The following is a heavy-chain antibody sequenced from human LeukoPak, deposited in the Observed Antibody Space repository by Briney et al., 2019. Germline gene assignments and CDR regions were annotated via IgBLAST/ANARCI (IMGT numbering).Heavy chain of an antibody. CDR3: ARGGRGIYYDFWSGYYVDY. CDR2: IYYSGST. Sequence: SETLSLTCTVSGGSISSSSYYWGWIRQPPGKGLEWIGSIYYSGSTYYNLSLKSRVTISVDTSKNQFSLKLSSVTAADTAVYYCARGGRGIYYDFWSGYYVDYWGQGTLVTVSS. J-gene: IGHJ4*02. V-gene: IGHV4-39*07. CDR1: GGSISSSSYY. D-gene: IGHD3-3*01.